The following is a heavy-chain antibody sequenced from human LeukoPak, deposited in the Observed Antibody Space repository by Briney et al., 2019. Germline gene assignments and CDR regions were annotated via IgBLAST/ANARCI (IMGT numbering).Heavy chain of an antibody. Sequence: KTSETLSLTCTVSGGSISNYYWSWIRQSPGKGLEWIGYIYYTGNTNYNPSLESRVIISVDTSKNQFSLKLSSVTAADTAVYYCARAPQQLVRDYFDYWGQGTLVTVSS. J-gene: IGHJ4*02. CDR2: IYYTGNT. D-gene: IGHD6-13*01. V-gene: IGHV4-59*12. CDR3: ARAPQQLVRDYFDY. CDR1: GGSISNYY.